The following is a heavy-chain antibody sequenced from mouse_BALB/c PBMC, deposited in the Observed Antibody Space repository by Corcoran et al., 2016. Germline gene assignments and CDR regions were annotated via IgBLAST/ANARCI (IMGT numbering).Heavy chain of an antibody. CDR2: IYPYNDDI. D-gene: IGHD2-1*01. CDR1: GYTFTSYV. V-gene: IGHV1S136*01. J-gene: IGHJ2*01. CDR3: AREVPGGNPFDY. Sequence: EVQLQQSGPELVKPGASVKMSCKASGYTFTSYVIHWVKQKPGQGLEWIGYIYPYNDDIKYNEKFKCKATLTSDKSSSTAYMGLNSLTSEDSAVYYSAREVPGGNPFDYWGQGTTLAVSS.